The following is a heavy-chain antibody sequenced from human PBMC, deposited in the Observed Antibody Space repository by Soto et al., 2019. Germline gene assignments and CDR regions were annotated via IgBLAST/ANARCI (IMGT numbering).Heavy chain of an antibody. CDR3: AKDRPLGELAGDHGFDY. D-gene: IGHD3-10*01. J-gene: IGHJ4*02. CDR1: GFTFSSYA. CDR2: ISGSGGST. V-gene: IGHV3-23*01. Sequence: PGGSLRLSCAASGFTFSSYAMSWVRQAPGKGLEWVSAISGSGGSTYYADSVKSQFTISRDNSKNTLYMQMNRLRAEDTVVYFCAKDRPLGELAGDHGFDYWGQGTLVTVSS.